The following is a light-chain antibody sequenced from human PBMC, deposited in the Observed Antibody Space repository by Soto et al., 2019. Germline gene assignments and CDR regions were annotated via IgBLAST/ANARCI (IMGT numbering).Light chain of an antibody. CDR1: QTISSK. J-gene: IGKJ1*01. CDR2: GAS. CDR3: QQYNDRPRT. Sequence: EMVLTQSPGTLSLSPVETASLSCRASQTISSKLAWYQQTPGQAPRLLIYGASARATGIPARFSGSGSGTEFTLTISSLQSEDFAVYYCQQYNDRPRTFGQGTKV. V-gene: IGKV3-15*01.